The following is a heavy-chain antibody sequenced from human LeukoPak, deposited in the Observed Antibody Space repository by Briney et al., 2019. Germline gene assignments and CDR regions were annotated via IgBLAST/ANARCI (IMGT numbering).Heavy chain of an antibody. CDR3: ARDGDSSGGDY. J-gene: IGHJ4*02. D-gene: IGHD6-19*01. CDR1: GYTFTSYG. Sequence: ASVKVSCQASGYTFTSYGCSWVRPAPGQRREGMGGISAFSSNTNYAHKLQGRVTMTTDTSTSTAYMEARSLTADDTPGYDLARDGDSSGGDYWGQGTLVTVSS. V-gene: IGHV1-18*01. CDR2: ISAFSSNT.